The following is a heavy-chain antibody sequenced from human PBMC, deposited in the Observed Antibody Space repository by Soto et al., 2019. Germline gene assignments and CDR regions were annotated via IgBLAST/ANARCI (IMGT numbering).Heavy chain of an antibody. J-gene: IGHJ6*02. Sequence: QVQLVESGGGVVQPGRSLRLSCAASGFTFSSYAMHWVRQAPGKGLEWVAVISYDGSNKYYADSVKGRFTISRDNSKNTLYLQMNSLRAEDTAVYYCARDRGNRGSGYYGYYYCGMDVWGQGTTVTVSS. CDR1: GFTFSSYA. CDR3: ARDRGNRGSGYYGYYYCGMDV. V-gene: IGHV3-30-3*01. CDR2: ISYDGSNK. D-gene: IGHD3-3*01.